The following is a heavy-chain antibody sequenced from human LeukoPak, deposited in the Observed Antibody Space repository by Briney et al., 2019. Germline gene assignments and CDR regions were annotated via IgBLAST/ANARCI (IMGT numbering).Heavy chain of an antibody. J-gene: IGHJ4*02. CDR1: GFTFSDYG. V-gene: IGHV3-30*19. CDR2: ISYDGSNK. CDR3: ASPKGGNYGPFDY. Sequence: PGGSLRLSCAASGFTFSDYGMHWVRQAPGKGLEWVAVISYDGSNKYYADSVKGRFTISRDNSKNTLYLQMNSLRAEDTAVYYCASPKGGNYGPFDYWGQGTLVTVSS. D-gene: IGHD4-11*01.